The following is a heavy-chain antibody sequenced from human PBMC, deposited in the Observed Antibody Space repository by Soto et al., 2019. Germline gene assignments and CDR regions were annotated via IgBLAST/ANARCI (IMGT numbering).Heavy chain of an antibody. D-gene: IGHD2-2*01. Sequence: SETLSLTCAVSGGSISSGGYSWSWIRQPPGKGLEWIGYMYHSGSTYYNPSLKSRVTISIDRSKNQFSPKLSSVTAADTAVYYGARVPDYWGQGILVTVSS. CDR1: GGSISSGGYS. CDR2: MYHSGST. CDR3: ARVPDY. J-gene: IGHJ4*02. V-gene: IGHV4-30-2*01.